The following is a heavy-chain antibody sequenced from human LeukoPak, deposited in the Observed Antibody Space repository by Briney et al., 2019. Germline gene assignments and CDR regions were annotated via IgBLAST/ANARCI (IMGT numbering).Heavy chain of an antibody. CDR2: INHSGST. Sequence: SETLSLTCAVYGGSFSGYYWGWIRQPPGKGLEWIGEINHSGSTNYNPSLKSRVTISVDTSKNQFSLKLTSVTAADTAVYYCAREGSGYSYTFDPWGQGTLVTVSS. D-gene: IGHD3-22*01. CDR3: AREGSGYSYTFDP. CDR1: GGSFSGYY. J-gene: IGHJ5*02. V-gene: IGHV4-34*01.